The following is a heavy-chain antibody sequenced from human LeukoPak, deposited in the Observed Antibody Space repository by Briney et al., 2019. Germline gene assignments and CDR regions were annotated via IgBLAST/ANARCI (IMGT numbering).Heavy chain of an antibody. Sequence: PGGSLRLSCTVSGFTFSRYGMHWVRQAPGKGLEWVAVISYDGTSYDYGDSVKGRFIISRDNSKNTLYLQMNSLRAEDTGFYYCAEAPGQSCGWYGPGDRFDRWGQGTLVTVSS. CDR2: ISYDGTSY. V-gene: IGHV3-30*18. CDR3: AEAPGQSCGWYGPGDRFDR. J-gene: IGHJ5*02. D-gene: IGHD6-19*01. CDR1: GFTFSRYG.